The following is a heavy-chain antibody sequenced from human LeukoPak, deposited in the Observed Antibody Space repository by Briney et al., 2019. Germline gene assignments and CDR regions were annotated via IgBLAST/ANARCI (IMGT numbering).Heavy chain of an antibody. Sequence: GGSLRLSCAASGFTFSNHNMDWVRQAPGKGLEWVSYISSSGSTIYYADSVKGRFTISRDNAKNSLYLQMNSLRAEDTAVYYCAELGITMIGGVWGKGTTVTISS. CDR1: GFTFSNHN. V-gene: IGHV3-48*03. J-gene: IGHJ6*04. D-gene: IGHD3-10*02. CDR3: AELGITMIGGV. CDR2: ISSSGSTI.